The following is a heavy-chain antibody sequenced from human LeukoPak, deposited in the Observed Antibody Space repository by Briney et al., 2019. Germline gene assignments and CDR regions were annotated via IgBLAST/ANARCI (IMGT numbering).Heavy chain of an antibody. CDR2: IYSGGST. CDR3: ARVQKVRGVIVYHYYMDV. CDR1: GLTVSSNC. D-gene: IGHD3-10*01. Sequence: PGGSLRLSCAASGLTVSSNCMSRVRQAPGKGLEWVSFIYSGGSTYYTDSVQGRFTISRDNSKNTLYLQMNSLRAEDTAVYYCARVQKVRGVIVYHYYMDVWGKGTTVTISS. J-gene: IGHJ6*03. V-gene: IGHV3-53*01.